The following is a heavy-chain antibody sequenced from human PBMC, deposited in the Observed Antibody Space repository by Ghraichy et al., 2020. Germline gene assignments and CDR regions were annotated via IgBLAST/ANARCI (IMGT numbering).Heavy chain of an antibody. D-gene: IGHD5-18*01. V-gene: IGHV2-5*02. CDR1: GFSLSTSGVG. CDR3: AHQDSYSYGYYYYYYYMDV. Sequence: SGPTLVKPTQTLTLTCTFSGFSLSTSGVGVGWIRQPPGKALEWLALIYWDDDKRYSPSLKSRLTITKDTSKNQVVLTMTNMDPVDTATYYCAHQDSYSYGYYYYYYYMDVWGKGTTVTVSS. CDR2: IYWDDDK. J-gene: IGHJ6*03.